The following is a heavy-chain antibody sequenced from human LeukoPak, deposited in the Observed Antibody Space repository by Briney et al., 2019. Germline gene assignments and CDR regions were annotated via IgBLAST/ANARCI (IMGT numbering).Heavy chain of an antibody. V-gene: IGHV1-69*06. Sequence: SVTVSCKASGGTFSSYAIRWVRQAPGQGLEWMGGIIPIFGTANYAQKFQGRVTITADKSTSTAYMELSSLRSEDTAVYYCARRGQRATTGFDYWGQGTLVTVSS. CDR2: IIPIFGTA. J-gene: IGHJ4*02. CDR3: ARRGQRATTGFDY. CDR1: GGTFSSYA. D-gene: IGHD1-26*01.